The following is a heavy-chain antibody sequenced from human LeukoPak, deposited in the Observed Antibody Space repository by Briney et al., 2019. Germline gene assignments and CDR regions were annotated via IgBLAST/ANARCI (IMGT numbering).Heavy chain of an antibody. Sequence: GGSLRLSCVASGFTFSSYGMSWVRQAPGKGLEWVSGISGSGGNTYYADSVKGRFTISRDNAKNSLSLHMNSLRAEDTAVYYCARDRYGGGFDYWGQGTLVTVPS. CDR2: ISGSGGNT. J-gene: IGHJ4*02. CDR1: GFTFSSYG. CDR3: ARDRYGGGFDY. V-gene: IGHV3-23*01. D-gene: IGHD4-23*01.